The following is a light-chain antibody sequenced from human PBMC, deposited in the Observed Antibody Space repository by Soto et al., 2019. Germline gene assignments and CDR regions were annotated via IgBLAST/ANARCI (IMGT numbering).Light chain of an antibody. V-gene: IGLV2-14*03. J-gene: IGLJ2*01. Sequence: QSVLTQPASVSGSPGQSITISCTGTSSDVGGYNYVSWYQQYPGTAPKLMIFDVTNRPSGVSNRFSASKSGATASLTISGLQPEDEADYYCSSYTSSTTLVFAGGTKLTVL. CDR3: SSYTSSTTLV. CDR2: DVT. CDR1: SSDVGGYNY.